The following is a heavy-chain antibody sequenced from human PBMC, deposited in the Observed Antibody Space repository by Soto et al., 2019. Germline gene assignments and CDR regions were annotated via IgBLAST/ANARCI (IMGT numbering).Heavy chain of an antibody. CDR1: GFIFSGYA. J-gene: IGHJ6*02. CDR2: ISYDWSTE. D-gene: IGHD3-3*01. V-gene: IGHV3-30-3*01. Sequence: PGGSLRLSCAASGFIFSGYAMHWVRRAPGKGLDWVAVISYDWSTEYYAESVRGRFTISRDNSKNTLYLQMNSLRAEDTAVYYCAKENVLFAMDLWGQGSTVTVSS. CDR3: AKENVLFAMDL.